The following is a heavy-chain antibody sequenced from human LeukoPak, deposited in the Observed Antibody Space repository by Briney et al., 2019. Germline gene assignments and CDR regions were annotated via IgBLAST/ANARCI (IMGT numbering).Heavy chain of an antibody. CDR2: IYYSGST. V-gene: IGHV4-30-4*07. CDR1: GGSISSGGYS. J-gene: IGHJ5*02. Sequence: SETLSLTCAVSGGSISSGGYSWSWIRQPPGKGLEWIGYIYYSGSTYYNPSLKSRVTISVDTSKNQFSLKLSSVTAADTAVYYCARGKRLRSGGWFDPWGQGTLVTVSS. D-gene: IGHD5-12*01. CDR3: ARGKRLRSGGWFDP.